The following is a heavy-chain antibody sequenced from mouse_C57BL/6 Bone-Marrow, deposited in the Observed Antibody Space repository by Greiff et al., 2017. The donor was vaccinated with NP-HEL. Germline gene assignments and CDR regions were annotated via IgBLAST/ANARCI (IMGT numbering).Heavy chain of an antibody. D-gene: IGHD1-1*01. J-gene: IGHJ2*01. CDR1: GYAFTNYL. CDR2: INPGGGDT. CDR3: ARGDYSHYFDY. V-gene: IGHV1-54*01. Sequence: QVQLKESGAELVRPGTSVKLSCKASGYAFTNYLIEWVKQRPGQGLEWIGVINPGGGDTNYNQKFKGKATLTADKSSSTAYMQLSSLTSEDSAVYYCARGDYSHYFDYWGQGTTLTVSS.